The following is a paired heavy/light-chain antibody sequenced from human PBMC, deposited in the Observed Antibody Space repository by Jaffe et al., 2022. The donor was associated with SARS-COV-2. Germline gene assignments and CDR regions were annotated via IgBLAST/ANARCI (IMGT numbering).Light chain of an antibody. CDR3: QAWDSSTVV. Sequence: SYELTQPPSVSVSPGQTASITCSGNKLGDKYAYWYQQKPGQSPVLVIYQDNKRPSGIPERFSGSNSGNTATLTISGIQAMDEADYYCQAWDSSTVVFGGGTKLTAL. CDR1: KLGDKY. V-gene: IGLV3-1*01. J-gene: IGLJ2*01. CDR2: QDN.
Heavy chain of an antibody. Sequence: QVQLQESGPGLVRPSETLSLTCTVSGDSITSYHWSWIRQPPGKGLEWIGYLDYRGITNYNPSLKSRVTISVDTSKHQLSLKMNSVTAADTAVYYCARTYGSGNNPLSWYFDLWGRGTLVTVSS. CDR3: ARTYGSGNNPLSWYFDL. J-gene: IGHJ2*01. D-gene: IGHD3-10*01. CDR2: LDYRGIT. V-gene: IGHV4-59*01. CDR1: GDSITSYH.